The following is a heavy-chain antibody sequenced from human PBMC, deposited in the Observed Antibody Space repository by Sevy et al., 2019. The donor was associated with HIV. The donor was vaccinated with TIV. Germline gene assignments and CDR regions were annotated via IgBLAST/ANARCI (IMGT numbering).Heavy chain of an antibody. V-gene: IGHV3-21*01. CDR3: ARKMELLVPDY. D-gene: IGHD2-21*02. CDR2: ISSSSNDI. Sequence: GGSLRLSCAASGFIFRNYNMHWVRQAPGKGLEWVSFISSSSNDIYYADSVKGRFTISRDNAKNSLYLQMNSLRAEDTAVYYCARKMELLVPDYWGQGTLVTVSS. J-gene: IGHJ4*02. CDR1: GFIFRNYN.